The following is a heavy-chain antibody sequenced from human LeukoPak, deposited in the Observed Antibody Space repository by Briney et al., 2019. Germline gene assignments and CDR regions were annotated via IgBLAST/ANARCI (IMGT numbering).Heavy chain of an antibody. CDR1: GYTFTSYA. Sequence: ASVKVSCKASGYTFTSYAMNWVRQAPGQGLEWMGWINTNTGNPTYAQGFTGRFVFSLDTSVSTADLQISSLKAEDTAVYYCARVPIVVVPAATYGMDVWGQGTTVTVSS. V-gene: IGHV7-4-1*02. D-gene: IGHD2-2*01. J-gene: IGHJ6*02. CDR3: ARVPIVVVPAATYGMDV. CDR2: INTNTGNP.